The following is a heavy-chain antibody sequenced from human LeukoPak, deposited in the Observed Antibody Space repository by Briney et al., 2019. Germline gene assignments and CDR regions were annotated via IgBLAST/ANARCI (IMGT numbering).Heavy chain of an antibody. CDR3: AKDSSGTLFWFDP. Sequence: GGSLGLSCAASGFSFSSYGMHWVRQAPGKGLEWVAVILYDGSNEYYADSVKGRFTISRDISKSTLYLQMNSLTAEDTAVYYCAKDSSGTLFWFDPWGQGTLVTVSS. V-gene: IGHV3-33*05. CDR2: ILYDGSNE. D-gene: IGHD6-13*01. J-gene: IGHJ5*02. CDR1: GFSFSSYG.